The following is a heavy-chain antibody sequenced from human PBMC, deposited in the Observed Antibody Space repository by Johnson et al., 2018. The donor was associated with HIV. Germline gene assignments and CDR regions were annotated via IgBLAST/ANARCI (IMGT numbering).Heavy chain of an antibody. CDR3: AKDGVLSGTNPDAFDI. D-gene: IGHD1-26*01. CDR1: GFTFSSYG. CDR2: IRFDASDS. V-gene: IGHV3-30*02. Sequence: QVQLVESGGGVVQPGGSLRLSCAASGFTFSSYGMHWVRQAPGKGLEWVAFIRFDASDSYYSASVEGRFTISRDNSKNTMYLQMSSLRAEDTALYYCAKDGVLSGTNPDAFDIWGQGTMVTVSS. J-gene: IGHJ3*02.